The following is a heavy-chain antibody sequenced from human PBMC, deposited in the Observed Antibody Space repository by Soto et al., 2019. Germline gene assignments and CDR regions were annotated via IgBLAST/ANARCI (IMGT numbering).Heavy chain of an antibody. D-gene: IGHD3-10*01. CDR3: TKMAFGDYVAY. Sequence: GGSLRLSCAASGFMFSSFAMNWVRQVPGKGLEWVSTISASGDRTYYADSAKGRFTISRDSSRKTLYLQLNSLRADDTAVYFCTKMAFGDYVAYWGQGTLVTVSS. V-gene: IGHV3-23*01. CDR1: GFMFSSFA. CDR2: ISASGDRT. J-gene: IGHJ4*02.